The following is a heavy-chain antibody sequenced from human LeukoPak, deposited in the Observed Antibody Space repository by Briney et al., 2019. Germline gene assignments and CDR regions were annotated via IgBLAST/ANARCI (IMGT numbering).Heavy chain of an antibody. V-gene: IGHV4-38-2*02. Sequence: SETLSLTCSVSSYSISSGYYWGWIRQSPGKGLEWIGSIHYSGSTYYNPSLKSRVAISVDTSKNQFSLKLNSVVAADTAVYYCARDMGWEVLNFFDPWGQGTLVTVSS. D-gene: IGHD1-26*01. J-gene: IGHJ5*02. CDR1: SYSISSGYY. CDR3: ARDMGWEVLNFFDP. CDR2: IHYSGST.